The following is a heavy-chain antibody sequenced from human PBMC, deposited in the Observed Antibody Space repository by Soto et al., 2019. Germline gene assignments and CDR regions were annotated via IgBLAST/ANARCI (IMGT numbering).Heavy chain of an antibody. CDR3: ARAYGSGSSYWRLDP. D-gene: IGHD3-10*01. V-gene: IGHV4-39*01. CDR2: IYYSGST. J-gene: IGHJ5*02. Sequence: QLHLQESGPGLVKPSETLSLTCTVSGGSISSSSYYWGWIRQPPGKGLEWIGSIYYSGSTYYNPSLKSRVTIFVDTSKSRFSRKLSSVTAAGPAVYYFARAYGSGSSYWRLDPWGQRTLVTVSS. CDR1: GGSISSSSYY.